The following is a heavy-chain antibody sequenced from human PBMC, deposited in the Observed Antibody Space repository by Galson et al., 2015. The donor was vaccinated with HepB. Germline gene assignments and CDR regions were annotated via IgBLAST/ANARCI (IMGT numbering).Heavy chain of an antibody. CDR1: GGSISIAIHS. CDR2: IYYNGDT. CDR3: ARHRAYGDYADY. Sequence: SETLSLTCPVSGGSISIAIHSWGWIRQAPGKGLEWIGRIYYNGDTYYNPSLKSRVTISLDMSKNPFSLHLSSVTATDTAVYYCARHRAYGDYADYWGQGTRVTVSS. V-gene: IGHV4-39*01. J-gene: IGHJ4*02. D-gene: IGHD4-17*01.